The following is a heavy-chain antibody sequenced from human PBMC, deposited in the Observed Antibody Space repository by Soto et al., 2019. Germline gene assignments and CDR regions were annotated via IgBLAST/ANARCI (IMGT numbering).Heavy chain of an antibody. Sequence: QVQLQESGPGLVRPSETLSLTCTVSGGSINSYFWSWIRQPPGKGLEWIGYVIYGGSTNYNPSLKSRVTISGDTSKNHFSLRLSSVTAADTAVYYCARGGIIPAAYYDGIDVWGQGTTVTVSS. CDR2: VIYGGST. J-gene: IGHJ6*02. D-gene: IGHD2-2*01. CDR3: ARGGIIPAAYYDGIDV. V-gene: IGHV4-59*01. CDR1: GGSINSYF.